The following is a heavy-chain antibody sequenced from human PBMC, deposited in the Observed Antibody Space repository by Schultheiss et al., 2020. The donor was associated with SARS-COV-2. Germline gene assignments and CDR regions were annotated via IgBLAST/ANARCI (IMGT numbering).Heavy chain of an antibody. CDR2: ISSSGSTI. D-gene: IGHD2-21*01. CDR3: ARLFGLAYYYGMDV. CDR1: GFTFSSSE. Sequence: GGSLRLSCAASGFTFSSSEMNWVRQAPGKGLEWVSYISSSGSTIYYADSVKGRFTISRDNAKNSLYLQMNSLRAEDTAVYYCARLFGLAYYYGMDVWGQGTTVTVAS. V-gene: IGHV3-48*03. J-gene: IGHJ6*02.